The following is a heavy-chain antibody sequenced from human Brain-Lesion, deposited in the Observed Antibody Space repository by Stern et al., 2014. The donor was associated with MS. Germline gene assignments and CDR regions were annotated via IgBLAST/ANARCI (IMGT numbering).Heavy chain of an antibody. CDR3: ARGRVVPGFQYYATDV. D-gene: IGHD2-2*01. CDR1: GGSISSGGYY. Sequence: VQLVESGPGLVKPSQTLSLSCTVSGGSISSGGYYWSWIRQPAGKGLEWIGRIFNSGSTSYNPSLKSPVTISIDTSKNQFSLRLTSMTAADTAVYYCARGRVVPGFQYYATDVWGQGTTVIVSS. CDR2: IFNSGST. V-gene: IGHV4-61*02. J-gene: IGHJ6*02.